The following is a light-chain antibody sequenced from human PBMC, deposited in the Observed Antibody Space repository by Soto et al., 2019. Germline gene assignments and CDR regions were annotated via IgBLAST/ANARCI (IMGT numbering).Light chain of an antibody. CDR3: CSYGGSYTWV. J-gene: IGLJ2*01. CDR2: DVS. CDR1: SGDVGGYNF. Sequence: QSALTQPRSVSGSPGQSVTISCTGTSGDVGGYNFVSWYQQHPGKVPTLMIFDVSHRPSGAPDRFSGSKSGNTASLTISGLQAEDEADYYCCSYGGSYTWVFGGGTKLTVL. V-gene: IGLV2-11*01.